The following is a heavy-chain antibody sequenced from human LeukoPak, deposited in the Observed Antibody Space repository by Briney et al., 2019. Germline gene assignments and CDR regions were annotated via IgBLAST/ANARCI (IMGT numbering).Heavy chain of an antibody. J-gene: IGHJ3*02. D-gene: IGHD2-21*02. CDR2: ISWNSGSI. CDR1: GFTFDDYA. CDR3: AKDIGPVVVTNAFDI. V-gene: IGHV3-9*01. Sequence: SLRLSCAASGFTFDDYAMHWVRQAPGKGLEWVSGISWNSGSIGYADSVKGRFAISRDNAKNSLYLQMNSLRAEDTALYYCAKDIGPVVVTNAFDIWGQGTMVTVSS.